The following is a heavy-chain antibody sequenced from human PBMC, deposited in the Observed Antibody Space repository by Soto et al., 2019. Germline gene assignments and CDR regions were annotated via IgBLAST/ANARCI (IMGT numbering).Heavy chain of an antibody. V-gene: IGHV3-48*02. Sequence: RGALLVSCVSSEFTFSPYGMNWVRQAPGKGLEWVSYISSSGSIIYYADSVRGRFTVSRDNAKSTLYLEMDGLRDEDTAVYYCARDRSTILGVVTPIDYWGQGTMVTVSS. CDR1: EFTFSPYG. CDR2: ISSSGSII. D-gene: IGHD3-3*01. J-gene: IGHJ4*02. CDR3: ARDRSTILGVVTPIDY.